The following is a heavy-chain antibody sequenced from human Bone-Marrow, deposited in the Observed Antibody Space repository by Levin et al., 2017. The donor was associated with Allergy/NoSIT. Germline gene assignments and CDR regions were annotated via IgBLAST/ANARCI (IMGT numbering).Heavy chain of an antibody. J-gene: IGHJ6*02. CDR1: GFDFTNDW. CDR2: VYPADSDT. V-gene: IGHV5-51*01. CDR3: ARSMGRSYYFYYYALDV. Sequence: GESLKISCKASGFDFTNDWIAWVRQMPGKGLELMGLVYPADSDTRYSPSFQGHVTISADKSIRTAYLQCSSLTASATAVYYCARSMGRSYYFYYYALDVWGQGTTVTVSS. D-gene: IGHD1-26*01.